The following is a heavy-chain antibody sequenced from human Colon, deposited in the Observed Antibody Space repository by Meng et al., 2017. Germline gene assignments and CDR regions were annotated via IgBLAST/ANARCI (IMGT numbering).Heavy chain of an antibody. CDR2: ISGSGGST. CDR1: GFTFSIYA. CDR3: VRDLDYYASGRPILDY. J-gene: IGHJ4*02. V-gene: IGHV3-23*01. D-gene: IGHD3-10*01. Sequence: GESLKISCAASGFTFSIYAMTWVRQAPGKGLEWVSAISGSGGSTYYADSVKGRFTISRDNSKNTLYVQMKSLRAEDTAVYYCVRDLDYYASGRPILDYWGQGTLVTVSS.